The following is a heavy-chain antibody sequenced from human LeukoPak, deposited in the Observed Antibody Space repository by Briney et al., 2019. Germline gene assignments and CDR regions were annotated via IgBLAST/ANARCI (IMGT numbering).Heavy chain of an antibody. Sequence: GWSLTLSCAASGFTFISYGMHWLRQAPSKELEWVAVIWYDGSNKYYADCVKGRFTISRHNSKNTLYLQMNSLRAEDTAVYYCVKDRGYSYGSFSPWYFDLWGRGTLVTVSS. CDR2: IWYDGSNK. D-gene: IGHD5-18*01. V-gene: IGHV3-33*06. CDR3: VKDRGYSYGSFSPWYFDL. J-gene: IGHJ2*01. CDR1: GFTFISYG.